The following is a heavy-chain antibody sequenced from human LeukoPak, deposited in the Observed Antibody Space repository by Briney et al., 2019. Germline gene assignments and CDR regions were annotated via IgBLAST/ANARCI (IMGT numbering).Heavy chain of an antibody. D-gene: IGHD3-10*01. CDR1: GGSISSSNW. CDR3: ARGSRLLWFGESPLDY. CDR2: IYHSGST. V-gene: IGHV4-4*02. J-gene: IGHJ4*02. Sequence: SGTLSLTCAVSGGSISSSNWWSWVRQPPGKGLEWIGEIYHSGSTNYNPSLKSRVTISVDKSKNQFSLKLSSVTAADTAVYYCARGSRLLWFGESPLDYWGQGTLVTVSS.